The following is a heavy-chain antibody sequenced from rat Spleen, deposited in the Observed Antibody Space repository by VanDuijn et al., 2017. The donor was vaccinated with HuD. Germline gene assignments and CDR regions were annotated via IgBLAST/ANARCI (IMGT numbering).Heavy chain of an antibody. V-gene: IGHV5-46*01. CDR1: GFTFSAFP. CDR2: ISISGDRT. J-gene: IGHJ2*01. Sequence: EVQLVESGGGLVQPGRSMKLSCAASGFTFSAFPMAWVRQTPTKGLEWVATISISGDRTNYRDSVKGRFTIFRDNARSTLSLQMNSLRSEDTATYYRIRGGFGVRRYFDYWGQGVMVTVSS. D-gene: IGHD4-3*01. CDR3: IRGGFGVRRYFDY.